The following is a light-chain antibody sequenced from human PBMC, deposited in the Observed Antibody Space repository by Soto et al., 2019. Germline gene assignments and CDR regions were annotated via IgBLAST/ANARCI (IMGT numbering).Light chain of an antibody. J-gene: IGKJ4*02. CDR2: GAS. CDR3: QQYGSSPLT. Sequence: EIVLTQSPGTLSLSPGERATLSCRASQSVSSSYLAWYQQKPGQAPRLLIYGASSRATGIPDRFSGSRSGTDFTLTISRLEPEDCAVYYCQQYGSSPLTFGGGNKVEIK. CDR1: QSVSSSY. V-gene: IGKV3-20*01.